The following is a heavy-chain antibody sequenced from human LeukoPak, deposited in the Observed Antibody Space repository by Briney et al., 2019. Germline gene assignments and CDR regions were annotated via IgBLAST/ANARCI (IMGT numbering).Heavy chain of an antibody. D-gene: IGHD1-26*01. CDR1: GFTFSSYS. Sequence: GGSLRLSCAASGFTFSSYSMNWVRQAPGKGLEWVSYISSSSSTIYYADSVKGRFTISRDNAKNSLYLQMNSLRAEDTAVYYCARAPYGSYYYYYYMDVWGKGTTVTVSS. CDR2: ISSSSSTI. V-gene: IGHV3-48*04. CDR3: ARAPYGSYYYYYYMDV. J-gene: IGHJ6*03.